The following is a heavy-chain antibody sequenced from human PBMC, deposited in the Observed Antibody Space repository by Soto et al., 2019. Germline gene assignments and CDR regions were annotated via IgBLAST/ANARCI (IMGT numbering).Heavy chain of an antibody. CDR3: ARVGGTVTSDY. V-gene: IGHV3-33*01. CDR2: IYYDGNNK. J-gene: IGHJ4*02. D-gene: IGHD4-17*01. CDR1: GFPFSAYG. Sequence: QVHLVESGGGVVQPGRSLRLSCAASGFPFSAYGMHWVRQAPGKGLEWLAMIYYDGNNKYYAPSVEGRFTISRDNSKNTLYLQMNSLRVEDTAVYYCARVGGTVTSDYWGQRTLVIVSS.